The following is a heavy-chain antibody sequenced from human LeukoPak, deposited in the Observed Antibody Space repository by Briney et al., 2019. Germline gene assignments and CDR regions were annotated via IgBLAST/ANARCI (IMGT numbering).Heavy chain of an antibody. V-gene: IGHV3-7*01. Sequence: RGSLRLSCAASGFTFSSYWMSSVRQAPGKGLEWVANIKQDGSEKYYVDSVKGRFTISRDNAKNSLYLQMNSLRAEDTAVYYCARDRLYYDFWSGYSDYWGQGTLVTVSS. CDR2: IKQDGSEK. J-gene: IGHJ4*02. D-gene: IGHD3-3*01. CDR3: ARDRLYYDFWSGYSDY. CDR1: GFTFSSYW.